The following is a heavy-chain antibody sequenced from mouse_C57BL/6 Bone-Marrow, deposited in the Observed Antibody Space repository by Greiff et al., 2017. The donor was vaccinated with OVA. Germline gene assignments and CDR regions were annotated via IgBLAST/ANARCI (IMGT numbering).Heavy chain of an antibody. V-gene: IGHV1-72*01. CDR1: GYTFTSYW. CDR3: ARSVLQAWFAY. J-gene: IGHJ3*01. CDR2: IDPNSGGT. Sequence: QVQLKESGAELVKPGASVKLSCKASGYTFTSYWMHWVKQRPGRGLEWIGRIDPNSGGTKYNEKFKSKATLTVDKPSSTAYMQLSSLTSEDSAVYYCARSVLQAWFAYWGQGTLVTVSA. D-gene: IGHD2-14*01.